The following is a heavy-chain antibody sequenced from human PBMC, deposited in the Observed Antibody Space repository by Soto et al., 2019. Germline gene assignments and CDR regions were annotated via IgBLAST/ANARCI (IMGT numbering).Heavy chain of an antibody. CDR2: INHSGTI. J-gene: IGHJ6*02. D-gene: IGHD2-21*02. Sequence: PETLSLTWAVYGGSFSGYYWTWIRQPPGKGLEWIGEINHSGTINFNPSLKSRLTISLDTYKKHFSLKLSSVTDADAAAYYCARANRTLVTSCRLDAWGQGLTVSV. CDR3: ARANRTLVTSCRLDA. CDR1: GGSFSGYY. V-gene: IGHV4-34*01.